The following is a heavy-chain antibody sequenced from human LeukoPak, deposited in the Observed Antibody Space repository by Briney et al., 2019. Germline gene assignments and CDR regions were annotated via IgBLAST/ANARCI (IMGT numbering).Heavy chain of an antibody. Sequence: GGSLRLSCAASGFTFSSYAMHWVRQAPGKGLEYVSAISSNGGSTYYANSVKGRFTISRDNSKNTLYLQMGSLRAEDMAVYYCARDLRITMVRGVMDVWGKGTTVTVSS. J-gene: IGHJ6*04. CDR3: ARDLRITMVRGVMDV. D-gene: IGHD3-10*01. CDR1: GFTFSSYA. V-gene: IGHV3-64*01. CDR2: ISSNGGST.